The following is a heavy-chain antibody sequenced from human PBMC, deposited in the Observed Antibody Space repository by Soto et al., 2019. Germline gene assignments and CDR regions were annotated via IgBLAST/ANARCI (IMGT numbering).Heavy chain of an antibody. V-gene: IGHV4-30-4*01. Sequence: QVQLQESDPGLVKPSQTLSLTCTVSGGSISSGDYYWSWIRQPPGKGLEWIGYIYYSGSTYYNPSLKSRVTISVDTSKNQFSLKLSSVTAADTAVYYCARETVVVIMGSHWFDPWGQGTLVTVSS. J-gene: IGHJ5*02. D-gene: IGHD3-22*01. CDR3: ARETVVVIMGSHWFDP. CDR1: GGSISSGDYY. CDR2: IYYSGST.